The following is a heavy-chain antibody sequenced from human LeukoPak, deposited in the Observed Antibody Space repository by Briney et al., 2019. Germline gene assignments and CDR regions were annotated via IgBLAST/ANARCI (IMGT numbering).Heavy chain of an antibody. V-gene: IGHV3-21*01. CDR2: ISSSSSYI. J-gene: IGHJ3*02. CDR1: GFTFSSYG. CDR3: AREGYYDSSGYPTAFDAFDI. D-gene: IGHD3-22*01. Sequence: PGGSLRLSCAASGFTFSSYGMHWVRQAPGKGLEWVSSISSSSSYIYYADSVKGRFTISRDNAKNSLYLQMNSLRAEDTAVYYCAREGYYDSSGYPTAFDAFDIWGQGTMVTVSS.